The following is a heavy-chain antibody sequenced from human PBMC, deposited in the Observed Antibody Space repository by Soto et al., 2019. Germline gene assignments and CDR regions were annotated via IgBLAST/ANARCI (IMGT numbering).Heavy chain of an antibody. Sequence: QVQLQESGPGLVKPSQTLSLTCTVSGGSISSGGYYWSWIRQHPGKGLEWIGYIYYSGSAYYNPSHKSRVTISVDTSKNQFSLKLSSVTAADTAVYYCAREGGVLWFGELLHPNWFDPWGQGTLVTVSS. D-gene: IGHD3-10*01. V-gene: IGHV4-31*03. CDR3: AREGGVLWFGELLHPNWFDP. J-gene: IGHJ5*02. CDR2: IYYSGSA. CDR1: GGSISSGGYY.